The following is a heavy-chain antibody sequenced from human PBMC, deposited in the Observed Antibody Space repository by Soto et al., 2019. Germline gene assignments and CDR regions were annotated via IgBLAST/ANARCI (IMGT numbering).Heavy chain of an antibody. CDR3: AKVMTEYSGVAIDH. V-gene: IGHV3-30*18. CDR1: GFTFSNFG. Sequence: QVHLLESGGGVVQPGRSLRLSCVGSGFTFSNFGIHWVRQAPGKGLEWLAVVSYVEVNKFYGDSVRGRFTISRDNSKDTVYLQINSLRRDDTAMYFCAKVMTEYSGVAIDHWGQGTLVTVSS. CDR2: VSYVEVNK. J-gene: IGHJ4*02. D-gene: IGHD6-19*01.